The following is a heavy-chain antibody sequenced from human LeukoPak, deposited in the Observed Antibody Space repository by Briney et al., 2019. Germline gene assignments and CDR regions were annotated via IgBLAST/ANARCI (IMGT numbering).Heavy chain of an antibody. CDR2: TRNKANSYTT. D-gene: IGHD6-13*01. V-gene: IGHV3-72*01. CDR1: GFTFSDHY. J-gene: IGHJ3*02. CDR3: IAAAGTPLDPFDI. Sequence: GRSLRLSCAASGFTFSDHYMDWVRQAPGKGLEWVGRTRNKANSYTTEYAASVKGRFTISRDDSKNSLYLQMNSLKTEDTAVYYCIAAAGTPLDPFDIWGQGTMVTVSS.